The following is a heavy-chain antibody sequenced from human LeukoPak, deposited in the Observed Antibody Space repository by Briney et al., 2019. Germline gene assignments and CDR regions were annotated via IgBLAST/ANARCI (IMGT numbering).Heavy chain of an antibody. V-gene: IGHV4-59*01. CDR1: GDSLSDYY. J-gene: IGHJ5*02. CDR3: ARELDGNGGWFDP. Sequence: SETLSLTCTVSGDSLSDYYWSWIRQPPGKGLEWIGEVYYSGNTHYNPSLKSRVTISVDTSKNQFSLRLKSVTAVDTAVYYCARELDGNGGWFDPWGQGTLVTVSS. CDR2: VYYSGNT. D-gene: IGHD5-24*01.